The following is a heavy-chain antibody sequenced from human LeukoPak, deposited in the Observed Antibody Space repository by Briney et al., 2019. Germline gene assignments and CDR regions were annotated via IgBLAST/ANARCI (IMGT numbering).Heavy chain of an antibody. D-gene: IGHD5-24*01. CDR1: GYTFTSYG. CDR3: VRVQFVEMATLFDY. J-gene: IGHJ4*02. CDR2: ISAYNGNT. V-gene: IGHV1-18*01. Sequence: GASVKVSCKASGYTFTSYGISWVRQAPGQGLEWMGWISAYNGNTNYAQKLQGRVTMTTDTSTSTAYMELRSLRSDDTAVYYCVRVQFVEMATLFDYWGQGTLVTVSS.